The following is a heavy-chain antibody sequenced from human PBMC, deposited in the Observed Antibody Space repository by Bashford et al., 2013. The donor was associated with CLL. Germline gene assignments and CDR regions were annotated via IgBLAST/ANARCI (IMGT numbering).Heavy chain of an antibody. CDR1: GYTFTSYD. V-gene: IGHV1-8*01. CDR2: MNPNSDNT. CDR3: ARDHYYDSSGYVWFDP. J-gene: IGHJ5*02. Sequence: ASVKVSCKTSGYTFTSYDINWVRQATGQGLEWMGWMNPNSDNTGYAENFQGRVTMTTDTSTSTAYMELRSLRSDDTAVYYCARDHYYDSSGYVWFDPWGQGTLVTVSS. D-gene: IGHD3-22*01.